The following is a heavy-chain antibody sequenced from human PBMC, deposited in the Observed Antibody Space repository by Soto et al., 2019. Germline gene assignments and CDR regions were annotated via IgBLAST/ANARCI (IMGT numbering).Heavy chain of an antibody. V-gene: IGHV4-30-4*01. Sequence: SETLSLTCTVSGGSISSGDYYWSWIRQPPGKGLEWIGYIYYSGSTYYNPSLKSRVTISVDTSKNQFSLKLSSVTAADTAVYYCARDAGGGELDAFDIWGQGTMVTVSS. CDR2: IYYSGST. CDR3: ARDAGGGELDAFDI. CDR1: GGSISSGDYY. D-gene: IGHD1-26*01. J-gene: IGHJ3*02.